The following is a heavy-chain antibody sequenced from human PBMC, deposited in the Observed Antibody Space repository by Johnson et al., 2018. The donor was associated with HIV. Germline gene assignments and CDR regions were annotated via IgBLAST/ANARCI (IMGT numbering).Heavy chain of an antibody. V-gene: IGHV3-15*01. CDR1: GFTFSDAS. Sequence: VQLVESGGGLVKPGGSLRLSCTASGFTFSDASMSWVRQAPGKGLEWVGRIKSKTDGGTTDYAAPVQGRFTISRDDSKNKLYLHMNSLKTEDTAVYYCTTAGGRDTIFGVANDAFDIWGQGTMVTVSS. J-gene: IGHJ3*02. CDR3: TTAGGRDTIFGVANDAFDI. D-gene: IGHD3-3*01. CDR2: IKSKTDGGTT.